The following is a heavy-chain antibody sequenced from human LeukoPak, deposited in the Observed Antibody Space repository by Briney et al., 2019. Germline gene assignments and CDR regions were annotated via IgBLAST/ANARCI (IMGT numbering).Heavy chain of an antibody. V-gene: IGHV4-31*03. CDR2: IYYSGST. Sequence: SETLSLTCTVSGGSTSSGGYYWSWIRQHPGKGLEWIGYIYYSGSTYYNPSLKSRVTISVDTSKNQFSLKLSSVTAADTAVYYCARDPGDAGIAAAEDYWGQGTLVTVSS. D-gene: IGHD6-13*01. CDR3: ARDPGDAGIAAAEDY. CDR1: GGSTSSGGYY. J-gene: IGHJ4*02.